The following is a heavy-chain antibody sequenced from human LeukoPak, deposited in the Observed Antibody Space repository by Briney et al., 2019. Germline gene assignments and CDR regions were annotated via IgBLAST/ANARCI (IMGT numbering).Heavy chain of an antibody. Sequence: GGSLRLSCEASGFNFGSYVMNWVRQAPGEGLEWVSAIRGSGDTTHYADSVKGRFTISRDNSKNILYLQMNSLRAEDTAVYYCARDGMYYDFWSGYYFWGQGTLVTVSS. CDR2: IRGSGDTT. CDR1: GFNFGSYV. CDR3: ARDGMYYDFWSGYYF. D-gene: IGHD3-3*01. V-gene: IGHV3-23*01. J-gene: IGHJ4*02.